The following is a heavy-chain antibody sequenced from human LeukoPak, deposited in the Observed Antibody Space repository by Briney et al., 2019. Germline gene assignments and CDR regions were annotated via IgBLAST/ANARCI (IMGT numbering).Heavy chain of an antibody. D-gene: IGHD1-7*01. CDR3: ASGNWNYYYFDY. CDR1: GGSISSDY. CDR2: IYYSGST. J-gene: IGHJ4*02. V-gene: IGHV4-59*01. Sequence: SETLSLTCTVSGGSISSDYWSWIRQPPGKGLEWIGYIYYSGSTNYNPSPKSRVTISLDTSKNQFSLKLSSVTAADTAVYYCASGNWNYYYFDYWGQGTLVTVSS.